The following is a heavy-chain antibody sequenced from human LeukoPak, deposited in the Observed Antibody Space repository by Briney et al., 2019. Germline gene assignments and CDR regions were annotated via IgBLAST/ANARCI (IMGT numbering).Heavy chain of an antibody. Sequence: PGGSLRLSCAASGFTFSSYGMHWVRQAPGKGLEWVAFIRSHGNNKYYADSAKGRFTISRDNSKNTLYLQMNSRRSEDTAVYYCAKGGSGYSYSDYWGQGTLVTVSS. J-gene: IGHJ4*02. CDR2: IRSHGNNK. V-gene: IGHV3-30*02. CDR1: GFTFSSYG. CDR3: AKGGSGYSYSDY. D-gene: IGHD5-18*01.